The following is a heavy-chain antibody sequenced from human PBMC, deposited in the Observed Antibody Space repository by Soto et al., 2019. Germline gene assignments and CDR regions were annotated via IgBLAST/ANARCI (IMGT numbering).Heavy chain of an antibody. Sequence: GGSLRLSCAASGFTFSSYAMSWVRQAPGKGLEWVSTINPGGSSTYYADSVKGRFTVSRDNSKNTLYLQMNSLRAEDTAIYYCAKGGSSWSRFDYWGQGTLVTVSS. CDR3: AKGGSSWSRFDY. CDR2: INPGGSST. CDR1: GFTFSSYA. J-gene: IGHJ4*02. V-gene: IGHV3-23*01. D-gene: IGHD6-13*01.